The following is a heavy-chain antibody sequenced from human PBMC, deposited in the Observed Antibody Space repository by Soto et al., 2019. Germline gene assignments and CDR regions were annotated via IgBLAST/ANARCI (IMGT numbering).Heavy chain of an antibody. D-gene: IGHD6-6*01. V-gene: IGHV4-31*03. J-gene: IGHJ4*02. CDR3: AKEGGYVGSSDLDC. Sequence: PSETLSLPCTLSGGSVSSGRFYWSWVRQPPGKGLEWVGYIHHSGNTYYNPSLKSRLTISLDTSKNQFSLRLSSVTAADSAVYYCAKEGGYVGSSDLDCWGQGAQVTVSS. CDR2: IHHSGNT. CDR1: GGSVSSGRFY.